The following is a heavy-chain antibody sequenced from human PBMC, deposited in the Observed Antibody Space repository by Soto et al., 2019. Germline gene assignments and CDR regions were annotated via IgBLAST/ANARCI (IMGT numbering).Heavy chain of an antibody. CDR2: IYKSATT. D-gene: IGHD7-27*01. V-gene: IGHV4-30-4*01. CDR3: ARGRYCLTGRCFPNWFDS. CDR1: GDSISNLDYF. Sequence: LSLTCSVSGDSISNLDYFWAWIRQPPGQALEYIGYIYKSATTYYNPSFESRVAISVDTSKSQFSLNVTSVTAADTAVYFCARGRYCLTGRCFPNWFDSWGQGALVTVPQ. J-gene: IGHJ5*01.